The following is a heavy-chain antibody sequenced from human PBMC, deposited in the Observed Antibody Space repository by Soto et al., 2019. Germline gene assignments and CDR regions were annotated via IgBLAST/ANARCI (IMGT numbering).Heavy chain of an antibody. D-gene: IGHD6-19*01. CDR1: GFTFSSYA. J-gene: IGHJ6*03. CDR2: ISGSGGST. CDR3: AKAAYSSNDYYYYMDV. V-gene: IGHV3-23*01. Sequence: EVQLLESGGGLVQPGGSLRLSCAASGFTFSSYAMSWFRQAPGKGLEWVSAISGSGGSTYYADSVKGRFTISRDNSKNKLYLQMNSLRAEDTAVYYCAKAAYSSNDYYYYMDVCGKGTTVTVSS.